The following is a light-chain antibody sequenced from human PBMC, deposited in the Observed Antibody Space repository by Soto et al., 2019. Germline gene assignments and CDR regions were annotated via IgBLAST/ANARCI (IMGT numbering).Light chain of an antibody. CDR3: QQLNSYPPS. J-gene: IGKJ4*01. CDR1: QGISSY. CDR2: AAS. V-gene: IGKV1-9*01. Sequence: IQLTQSPSSLSASVGDRVTITCRASQGISSYLAWYQQKPGKAPKLLIYAASTLQSGVPSRFSGSGSGTDFTLNISSLQPDDFATYYCQQLNSYPPSFGGGTKVEIK.